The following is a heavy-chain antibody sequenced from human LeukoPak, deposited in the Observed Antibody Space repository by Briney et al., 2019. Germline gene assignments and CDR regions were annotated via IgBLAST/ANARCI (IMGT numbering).Heavy chain of an antibody. V-gene: IGHV3-23*01. CDR3: ARGGRYYYGSGRLDY. Sequence: PGGSLRLSCAASGFTFSSYAMSWVRQAPGKGLEWVSAISGSGDSTYYADSVKGRFTISRDNSKNTLYLQMNSLRAEDTAVYYCARGGRYYYGSGRLDYWGQGTLVTVSS. CDR2: ISGSGDST. J-gene: IGHJ4*02. D-gene: IGHD3-10*01. CDR1: GFTFSSYA.